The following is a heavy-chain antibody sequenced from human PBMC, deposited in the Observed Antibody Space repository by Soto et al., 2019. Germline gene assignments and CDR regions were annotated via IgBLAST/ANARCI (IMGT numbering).Heavy chain of an antibody. Sequence: ASVKVSCKXSGYTFTTYVMYWVRQAPGQRLEWMGRINTDNGNTEYSQKFQGRVTITRDTSASTAYMELSSLRSEDTAVYYCARSLYSTYDFAYWGQGTLVTVSS. CDR2: INTDNGNT. V-gene: IGHV1-3*04. CDR3: ARSLYSTYDFAY. J-gene: IGHJ4*02. D-gene: IGHD5-12*01. CDR1: GYTFTTYV.